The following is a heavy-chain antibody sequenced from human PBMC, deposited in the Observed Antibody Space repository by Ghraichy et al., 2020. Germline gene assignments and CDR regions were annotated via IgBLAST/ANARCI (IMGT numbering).Heavy chain of an antibody. Sequence: SVKVSCKASGCTFSSYTISWVRQAPGQGLEWMGRIIPILGIANYAQKFQGRVTMTADKSTSTAYMELSSLRSEDTAVYYCAREAGDGEAVDIWGQGTMVTVSS. D-gene: IGHD7-27*01. CDR1: GCTFSSYT. CDR3: AREAGDGEAVDI. CDR2: IIPILGIA. V-gene: IGHV1-69*04. J-gene: IGHJ3*02.